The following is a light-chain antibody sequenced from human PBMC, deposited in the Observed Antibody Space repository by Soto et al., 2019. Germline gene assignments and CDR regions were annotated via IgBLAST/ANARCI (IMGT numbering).Light chain of an antibody. J-gene: IGLJ1*01. CDR2: DDR. V-gene: IGLV3-21*02. Sequence: SYELTQPPSLSVAPGQTARITCGGNNIGSKSVHWYQQKPGQAPALVVYDDRDRPSGIPERFSGSNSGNTAILTTSRVEAGDEADYYCQVWDNNSDDGVFGTGTKVTVL. CDR1: NIGSKS. CDR3: QVWDNNSDDGV.